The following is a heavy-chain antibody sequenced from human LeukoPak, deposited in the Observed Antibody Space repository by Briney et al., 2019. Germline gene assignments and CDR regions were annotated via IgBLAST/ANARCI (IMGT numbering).Heavy chain of an antibody. Sequence: GGSLRLSCAASGFTFSGYWMHWVRQAPGKGLVWVSRINNDGSSTRYADSVQGRLTISRDNAKNTLYLQMNSLRAEDTAVYYCASLSDTAMVRLDYWGQGTLVTASS. V-gene: IGHV3-74*01. CDR3: ASLSDTAMVRLDY. CDR1: GFTFSGYW. CDR2: INNDGSST. J-gene: IGHJ4*02. D-gene: IGHD5-18*01.